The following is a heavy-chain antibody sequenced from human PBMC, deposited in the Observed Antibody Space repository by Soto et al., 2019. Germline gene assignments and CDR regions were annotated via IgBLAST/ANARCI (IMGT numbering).Heavy chain of an antibody. J-gene: IGHJ6*02. CDR3: ARDQEAGSFFPYYYGMDV. Sequence: GGSLRLSCAASGFTFSDHYMAWIRQAPGKGLEWVSYISTSFITISYADSVKGRFTISRDNAKNSLYLQMDSLRAEDTAVYYCARDQEAGSFFPYYYGMDVWGQGTTVTVSS. CDR2: ISTSFITI. D-gene: IGHD6-13*01. V-gene: IGHV3-11*04. CDR1: GFTFSDHY.